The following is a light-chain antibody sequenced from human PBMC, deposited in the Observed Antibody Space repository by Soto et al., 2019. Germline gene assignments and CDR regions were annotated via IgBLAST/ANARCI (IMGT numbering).Light chain of an antibody. V-gene: IGKV3-20*01. CDR2: GAS. J-gene: IGKJ1*01. CDR3: QQCGSSPQT. CDR1: QSVSSSY. Sequence: EIVLTQSPGTLSLSPGERATLSCRASQSVSSSYLAWYQQKPGQAPRLLIYGASSRATGIPDRFSGSGSGTDFSLTISRLEPEDFAVYYWQQCGSSPQTFGQGTKVEIK.